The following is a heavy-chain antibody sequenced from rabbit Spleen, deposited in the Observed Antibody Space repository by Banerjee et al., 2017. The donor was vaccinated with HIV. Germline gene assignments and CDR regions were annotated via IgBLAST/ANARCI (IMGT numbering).Heavy chain of an antibody. J-gene: IGHJ6*01. D-gene: IGHD8-1*01. V-gene: IGHV1S40*01. CDR2: IAGSSSGFT. CDR3: ARDTGSSFSSYGMDL. CDR1: GFSFSSSDY. Sequence: QSLEESGGGLVQPEGSLALTCKASGFSFSSSDYICWVRQAPGKGLEWISCIAGSSSGFTYSATWAKGRFTISNTSSTTVTLQMTSLTAADTATYFCARDTGSSFSSYGMDLWGPGTLVTVS.